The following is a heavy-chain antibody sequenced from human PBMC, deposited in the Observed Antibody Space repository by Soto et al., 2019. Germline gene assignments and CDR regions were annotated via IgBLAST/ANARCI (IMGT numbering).Heavy chain of an antibody. CDR3: ARLQGIVLWYYGMDV. CDR2: IYPCDSDT. Sequence: PGESLKISCQGSGYSFTSYWIGWVRQMPGKGLEWMGIIYPCDSDTRYSPSFQGQVTISADKSISTAYLQWSSLKASDTAMYYCARLQGIVLWYYGMDVWGQGTTVTVSS. J-gene: IGHJ6*02. CDR1: GYSFTSYW. D-gene: IGHD2-8*02. V-gene: IGHV5-51*01.